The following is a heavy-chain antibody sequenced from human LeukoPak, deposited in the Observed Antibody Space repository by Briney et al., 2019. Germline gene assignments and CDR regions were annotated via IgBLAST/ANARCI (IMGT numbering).Heavy chain of an antibody. J-gene: IGHJ4*02. Sequence: GGSLRLSCAASGFTFSSYEMNWVRQAPGKGLERVSYISSSGSTIYYADSVKGRFTISRDNAKNSLYLQINSLRAEDTAVYYCARGGGSGSYYPFGYWGQGTLVTVSS. D-gene: IGHD3-10*01. V-gene: IGHV3-48*03. CDR2: ISSSGSTI. CDR1: GFTFSSYE. CDR3: ARGGGSGSYYPFGY.